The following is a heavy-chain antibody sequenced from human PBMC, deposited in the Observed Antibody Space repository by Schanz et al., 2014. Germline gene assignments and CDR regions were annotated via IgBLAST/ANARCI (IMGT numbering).Heavy chain of an antibody. CDR2: ISYDGTNK. CDR3: ARAERQLGTYFDF. J-gene: IGHJ4*02. CDR1: GFAFSSYS. V-gene: IGHV3-30*04. Sequence: QVQLVESGGCVVQPWRSLRLSCAASGFAFSSYSMHWVRQSPGKGLEWVALISYDGTNKHYPDSVKGRFTISRDNSENTLFLQMNSLRPEDTALYYCARAERQLGTYFDFWGQGALVAVSS. D-gene: IGHD6-13*01.